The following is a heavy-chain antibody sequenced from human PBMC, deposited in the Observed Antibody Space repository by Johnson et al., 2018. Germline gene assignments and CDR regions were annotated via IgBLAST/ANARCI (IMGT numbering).Heavy chain of an antibody. CDR2: IYYDGSHK. D-gene: IGHD3-3*01. J-gene: IGHJ6*03. Sequence: QVQLVESGGGVVQPGRSLRLSCAASGFSFSTYGMHWVRQAPGKGLEWVAIIYYDGSHKYYADSVKGRFTISRDNSKTTLYLQMNSLRAEETAVYYCARTPFDCWSGYSEGYYYYYMDVWGKGTTVTVSS. CDR3: ARTPFDCWSGYSEGYYYYYMDV. CDR1: GFSFSTYG. V-gene: IGHV3-30*03.